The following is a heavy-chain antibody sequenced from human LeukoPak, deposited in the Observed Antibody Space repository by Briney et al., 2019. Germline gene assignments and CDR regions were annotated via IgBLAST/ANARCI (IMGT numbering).Heavy chain of an antibody. CDR3: ARGPLSSRTTWTWFDP. J-gene: IGHJ5*02. CDR1: GGSISPYY. D-gene: IGHD6-13*01. Sequence: SETLSLTCTVSGGSISPYYWTWIRQPPGKGLEWIGYIYYNGNTNYNPSLKSRIAISVDTSKNQFSLRLKSVTAADTAVYYCARGPLSSRTTWTWFDPWGQGTLVTVSS. CDR2: IYYNGNT. V-gene: IGHV4-59*01.